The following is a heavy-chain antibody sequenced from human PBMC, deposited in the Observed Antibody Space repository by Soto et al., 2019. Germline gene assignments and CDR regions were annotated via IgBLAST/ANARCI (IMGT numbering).Heavy chain of an antibody. V-gene: IGHV4-31*03. CDR3: ARVGISSSDAFDI. D-gene: IGHD6-6*01. CDR1: GGSISSGAYY. J-gene: IGHJ3*02. Sequence: CTVSGGSISSGAYYWSWIRQHPGEALEWIGYIYYSGNTYYNPSLKSRVMISVDTSKNQFSLRLSSVTAADTAVYYCARVGISSSDAFDIWGHGTMVTVSS. CDR2: IYYSGNT.